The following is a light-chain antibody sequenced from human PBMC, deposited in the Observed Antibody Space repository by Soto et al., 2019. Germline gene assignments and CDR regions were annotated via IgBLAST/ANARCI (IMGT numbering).Light chain of an antibody. CDR1: QSINIW. CDR3: QQYRTYWT. CDR2: KAS. Sequence: DIQLTQSPSTLSASVGDRVTITCRASQSINIWLAWYQQKPGQVPKVLIYKASNLKSGVPSRFSGSGSGTEFTLTISSLQPDDSATYYCQQYRTYWTFGQGTKLEIK. V-gene: IGKV1-5*03. J-gene: IGKJ1*01.